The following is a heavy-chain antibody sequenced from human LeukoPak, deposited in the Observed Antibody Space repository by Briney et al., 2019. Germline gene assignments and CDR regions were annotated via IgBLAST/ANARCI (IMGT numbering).Heavy chain of an antibody. Sequence: SQTLSLTCAVSGGSISSGGYSWSWIRQPPGKGLEWIGYIYYSGSTNYNPSLKSRVAISVDTSKNQFSLKLSSVTAADTAVYYCARVDSSSVDWFDPWGQGTLVTVSS. V-gene: IGHV4-61*08. CDR2: IYYSGST. CDR3: ARVDSSSVDWFDP. CDR1: GGSISSGGYS. J-gene: IGHJ5*02. D-gene: IGHD6-6*01.